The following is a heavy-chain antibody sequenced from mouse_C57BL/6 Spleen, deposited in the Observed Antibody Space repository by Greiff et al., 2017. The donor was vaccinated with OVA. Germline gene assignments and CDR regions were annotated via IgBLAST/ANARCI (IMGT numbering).Heavy chain of an antibody. CDR2: ISDGGSYT. Sequence: EVKLVESGGGLVKPGGSLKLSCAASGFTFSSYAMSWVRQTPEKRLEWVATISDGGSYTYYPDNVKGRFTISRDNAKNNLYLQMSHLKSEDTAMYYCAREERTLPFDYWGQGTTLTVSS. CDR1: GFTFSSYA. D-gene: IGHD2-1*01. V-gene: IGHV5-4*01. CDR3: AREERTLPFDY. J-gene: IGHJ2*01.